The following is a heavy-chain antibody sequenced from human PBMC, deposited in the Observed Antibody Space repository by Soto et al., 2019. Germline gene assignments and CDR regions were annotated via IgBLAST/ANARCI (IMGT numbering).Heavy chain of an antibody. Sequence: GGSLRLSCAASGFTFSAYVMSWVRQAPGKGLEWVSSITSSGGGTYYADSVKGRFTVSRDNSKNTVYLQMHSLRDEDTAVYYCAKLTVAWGQGTLVTVSS. J-gene: IGHJ4*02. V-gene: IGHV3-23*01. CDR1: GFTFSAYV. CDR3: AKLTVA. CDR2: ITSSGGGT. D-gene: IGHD4-4*01.